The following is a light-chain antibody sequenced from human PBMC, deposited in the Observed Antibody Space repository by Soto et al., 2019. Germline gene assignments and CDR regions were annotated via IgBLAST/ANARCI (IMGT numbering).Light chain of an antibody. CDR1: QNINNY. CDR2: AAS. J-gene: IGKJ1*01. V-gene: IGKV1-39*01. Sequence: DIQMTQSPSSLSASVGDRVTITCRTSQNINNYLNWYQQRPGNAPKLLIYAASTLQGGVPSRFSGSGSGTEFTLAISSLQPEDFATYYCQQSYIEPWGTCGQGTKVESK. CDR3: QQSYIEPWGT.